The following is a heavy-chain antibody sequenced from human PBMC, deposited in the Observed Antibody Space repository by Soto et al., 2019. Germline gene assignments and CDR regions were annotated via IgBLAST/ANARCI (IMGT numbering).Heavy chain of an antibody. CDR1: EYSFTGHY. V-gene: IGHV1-2*02. D-gene: IGHD3-22*01. CDR2: IDPKSGDT. J-gene: IGHJ5*02. Sequence: QIQLIQSGAEVKKPGASVTVSCKASEYSFTGHYLHWVRQAPGQGLEWMGWIDPKSGDTKYAPKFQDRVTMTSDTSLSTAYMDLTNLRYEDTAVYYCARAYDKSGYDYFDPWGQGPLVTVAS. CDR3: ARAYDKSGYDYFDP.